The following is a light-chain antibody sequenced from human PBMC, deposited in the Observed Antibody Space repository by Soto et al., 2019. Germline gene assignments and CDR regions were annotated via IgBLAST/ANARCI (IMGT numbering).Light chain of an antibody. Sequence: ETVITQSPATLSVSPGERATLSCRASQSVSSDLAWYQQKRGQPPRLLIYATSTSVTGIPARFSGSGSGTEFTLTISSLQSEDFAVYYCQQYNKRPTFGQGTRLEIK. CDR2: ATS. CDR1: QSVSSD. J-gene: IGKJ5*01. V-gene: IGKV3-15*01. CDR3: QQYNKRPT.